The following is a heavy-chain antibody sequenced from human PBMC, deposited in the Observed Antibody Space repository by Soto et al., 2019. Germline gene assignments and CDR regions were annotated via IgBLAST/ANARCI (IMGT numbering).Heavy chain of an antibody. CDR1: GFTFSSYS. CDR2: ISSSSSYI. Sequence: SLRLSCAASGFTFSSYSMNWVRQAPGKGLEWVSSISSSSSYIYYADSVKGRFTISRDNAKNSLYLQMNSLRAEDTAVYYRAGADGTLGYFQHWGQGTLVTVSS. J-gene: IGHJ1*01. CDR3: AGADGTLGYFQH. D-gene: IGHD6-13*01. V-gene: IGHV3-21*01.